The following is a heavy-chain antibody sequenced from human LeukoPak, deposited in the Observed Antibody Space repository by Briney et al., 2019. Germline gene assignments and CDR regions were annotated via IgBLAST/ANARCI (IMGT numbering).Heavy chain of an antibody. CDR2: IYYSGNT. Sequence: KPSETLSLTCSVSGGSISSSSYYWGWIRQPPGKVLEWIGSIYYSGNTYYNPSLNSRVTISIDTSKNQFSLKLSSVTAADTAVYYCASLDYYDSSGPGVDYWGQGTLVTVSS. CDR3: ASLDYYDSSGPGVDY. CDR1: GGSISSSSYY. V-gene: IGHV4-39*01. D-gene: IGHD3-22*01. J-gene: IGHJ4*02.